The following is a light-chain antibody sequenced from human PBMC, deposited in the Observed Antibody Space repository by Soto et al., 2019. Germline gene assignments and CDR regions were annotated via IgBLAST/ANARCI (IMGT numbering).Light chain of an antibody. Sequence: DIQMTQSPSSLSASVGDRVTITCRPSQSISTWLAWYQQKPGKAPKSLIYATSNLQSGVPSRFSGSGFGTEFTLTISSLQPEDFATYYCQQYNTYPITFGQGTRLEIK. CDR1: QSISTW. CDR2: ATS. V-gene: IGKV1D-16*01. J-gene: IGKJ5*01. CDR3: QQYNTYPIT.